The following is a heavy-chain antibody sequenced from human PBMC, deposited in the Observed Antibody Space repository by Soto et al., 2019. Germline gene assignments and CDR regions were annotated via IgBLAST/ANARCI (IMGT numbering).Heavy chain of an antibody. CDR1: RFTLCRYA. CDR3: AKDRLGGNFDY. CDR2: ISGSGGST. V-gene: IGHV3-23*01. J-gene: IGHJ4*02. Sequence: GGSLRLSCATSRFTLCRYAMSLVRQAPGKGLEWVSAISGSGGSTYYADSVKGRFTISRDNSKNTLYLQMNSLRVGDTAVYYCAKDRLGGNFDYWGQGTQVTVSS.